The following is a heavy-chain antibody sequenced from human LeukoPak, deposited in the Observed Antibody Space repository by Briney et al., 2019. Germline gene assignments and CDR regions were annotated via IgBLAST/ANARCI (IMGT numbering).Heavy chain of an antibody. CDR3: AKKPATIKFPFDN. CDR2: ISTSGGYT. D-gene: IGHD5-24*01. CDR1: GFSFNSYD. Sequence: GGSLRLSCVGSGFSFNSYDMGWVRQTPGKGLEWVSAISTSGGYTEDADSVKGRFTISRDNSQNTLFLQMNNLRAEDTAVYYCAKKPATIKFPFDNWGQGTLVTVSP. V-gene: IGHV3-23*01. J-gene: IGHJ4*02.